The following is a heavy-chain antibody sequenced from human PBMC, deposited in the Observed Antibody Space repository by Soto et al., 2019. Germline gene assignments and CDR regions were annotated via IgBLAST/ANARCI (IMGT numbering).Heavy chain of an antibody. V-gene: IGHV1-46*03. Sequence: ASVKVSCRASGYTFTSYYMHLVRQAPGQGLGWMGIINPSGGSTSYAQKFQGRVTMTRDTSTSTVYMELSSLRSEDTAVYYCATLGELSSIDDYWGQGTLVTVSS. CDR3: ATLGELSSIDDY. J-gene: IGHJ4*02. CDR2: INPSGGST. D-gene: IGHD3-16*02. CDR1: GYTFTSYY.